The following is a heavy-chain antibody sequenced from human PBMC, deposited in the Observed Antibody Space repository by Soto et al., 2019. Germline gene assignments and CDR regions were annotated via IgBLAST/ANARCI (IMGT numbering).Heavy chain of an antibody. D-gene: IGHD2-2*01. CDR1: GGTFSSYA. CDR2: IIPIFGTA. CDR3: ARYAGPNRCADYYYYYGMDV. V-gene: IGHV1-69*06. Sequence: QVQLVQSGAEVKKPGSSVKVSCKASGGTFSSYAISWVRQAPGQGLEWMGGIIPIFGTANYAQKFQGRVTITADKSTSTAYMELSSLRSEDTAVYYCARYAGPNRCADYYYYYGMDVWGQGTTVTVSS. J-gene: IGHJ6*02.